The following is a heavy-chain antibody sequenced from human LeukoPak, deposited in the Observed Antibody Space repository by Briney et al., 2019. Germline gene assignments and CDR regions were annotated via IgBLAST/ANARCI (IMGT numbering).Heavy chain of an antibody. V-gene: IGHV3-74*01. D-gene: IGHD6-13*01. CDR2: INSDGSTT. Sequence: PGGSLRLSGAAPGFSLSSYWMHWFRQAPGKGLFWFSRINSDGSTTNYADSVKGRFTISRDNAKNTLYLQMNSLRAEDTAVYYCARRQYRSSWYYFDYWGQGTLVTVSS. CDR3: ARRQYRSSWYYFDY. J-gene: IGHJ4*02. CDR1: GFSLSSYW.